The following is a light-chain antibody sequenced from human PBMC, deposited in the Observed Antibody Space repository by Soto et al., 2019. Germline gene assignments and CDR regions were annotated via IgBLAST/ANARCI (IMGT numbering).Light chain of an antibody. CDR1: SSNIGAGYD. V-gene: IGLV1-40*01. CDR2: GNS. CDR3: RSYDSSLSGWV. Sequence: QPVLTQPPSVSGAPGQRVTISCTGSSSNIGAGYDVHWYQQLPGTAPKLLIYGNSNRPSGVPDRFSGSKSGTSASLAITGLQAEDEADYYCRSYDSSLSGWVFGGGTKVTVL. J-gene: IGLJ3*02.